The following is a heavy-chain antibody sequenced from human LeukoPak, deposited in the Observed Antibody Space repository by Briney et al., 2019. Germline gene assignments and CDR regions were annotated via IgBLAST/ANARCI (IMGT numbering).Heavy chain of an antibody. J-gene: IGHJ1*01. V-gene: IGHV3-30*04. CDR2: ISYDGTNE. D-gene: IGHD6-19*01. Sequence: GGSLRLSCAASRFTFSSYAMHWVRQAPGKGLEWVAAISYDGTNEYDADSVKGRFTISRDNSKNTLYLQMNSLRAEDTAIYYCARDRIAVAGMGAFQHWGQGTLVTVSS. CDR1: RFTFSSYA. CDR3: ARDRIAVAGMGAFQH.